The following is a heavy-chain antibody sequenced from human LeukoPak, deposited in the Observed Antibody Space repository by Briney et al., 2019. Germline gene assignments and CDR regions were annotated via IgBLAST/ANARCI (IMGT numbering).Heavy chain of an antibody. Sequence: SETLSLTCTVSGASINNYYWSWVRQPPLKGLEWIGYIYSTGDTSYKPSLESRVSISMDTSKNHFSLEITSVTAADTVVYYCARGSRVYDRSGFQTWYDYWGHGTLVTVSS. CDR1: GASINNYY. D-gene: IGHD3-22*01. CDR3: ARGSRVYDRSGFQTWYDY. J-gene: IGHJ4*03. V-gene: IGHV4-59*01. CDR2: IYSTGDT.